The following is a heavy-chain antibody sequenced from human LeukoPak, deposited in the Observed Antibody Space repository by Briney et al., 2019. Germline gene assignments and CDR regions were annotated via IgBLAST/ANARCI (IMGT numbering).Heavy chain of an antibody. CDR2: IDPSGSYT. J-gene: IGHJ6*04. Sequence: GESLKISCKGSGYSFTSYWISWVRQMPGKGLEWMGRIDPSGSYTNYSPSFQGHVTISADKSISTAYLQWSSLKASDTAMYYCASWDGSGSYYHYYGMDVWGKGTTVTVSS. CDR3: ASWDGSGSYYHYYGMDV. D-gene: IGHD3-10*01. CDR1: GYSFTSYW. V-gene: IGHV5-10-1*01.